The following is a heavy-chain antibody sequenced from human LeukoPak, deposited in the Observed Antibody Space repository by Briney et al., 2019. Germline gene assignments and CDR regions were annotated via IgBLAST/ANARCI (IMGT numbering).Heavy chain of an antibody. Sequence: ASVKVSCKASGYTFTSYGISWVRLAPGQGLEWMGWISVYNGNTKYAQKFRGRVTMTTDTSTNTAYMELRSLRSDDTAVYYCVRGASGYCSSTSCFADWGQGALVTVSS. CDR3: VRGASGYCSSTSCFAD. CDR2: ISVYNGNT. J-gene: IGHJ4*02. CDR1: GYTFTSYG. V-gene: IGHV1-18*01. D-gene: IGHD2-2*01.